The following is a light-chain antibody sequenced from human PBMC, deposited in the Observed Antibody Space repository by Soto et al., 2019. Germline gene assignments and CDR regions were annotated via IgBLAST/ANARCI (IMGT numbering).Light chain of an antibody. J-gene: IGLJ3*02. V-gene: IGLV2-14*01. CDR1: SNDIGGYNY. CDR3: SSFTSTNTWV. CDR2: EVS. Sequence: QSALPQPASVSGSPGQSITISCTGTSNDIGGYNYVSWYQQYPGKAPKLMIYEVSNRPSGVSSRFSGSKSGNTASLTISGLQADDEADYYCSSFTSTNTWVFGGGTKLTVL.